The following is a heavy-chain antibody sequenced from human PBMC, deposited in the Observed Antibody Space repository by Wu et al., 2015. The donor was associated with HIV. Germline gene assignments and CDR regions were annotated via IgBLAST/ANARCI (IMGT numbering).Heavy chain of an antibody. CDR3: ARAGVEYYGSGSYSDWFDP. D-gene: IGHD3-10*01. CDR2: IIPIFGTP. Sequence: SWVRQAPGQGLEWMGGIIPIFGTPNYAQKFRGRVTITADESTSTAYMELSSLRSEDTAVYYCARAGVEYYGSGSYSDWFDPWGQGTLVTVSS. J-gene: IGHJ5*02. V-gene: IGHV1-69*01.